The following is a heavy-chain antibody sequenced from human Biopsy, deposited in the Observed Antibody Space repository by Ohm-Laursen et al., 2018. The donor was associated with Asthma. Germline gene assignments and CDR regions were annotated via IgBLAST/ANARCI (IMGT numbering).Heavy chain of an antibody. Sequence: GASVKVSCKTSGYTLNSAGITWVRQAPGQVLEWMGWISVYNGNTKVAQKLQDRVTMITDTSTSTAYMELRSLRSDDTAVYFCARAVDYSHYYGIDVWGQGTTVTVS. V-gene: IGHV1-18*01. D-gene: IGHD3-10*01. CDR1: GYTLNSAG. J-gene: IGHJ6*02. CDR2: ISVYNGNT. CDR3: ARAVDYSHYYGIDV.